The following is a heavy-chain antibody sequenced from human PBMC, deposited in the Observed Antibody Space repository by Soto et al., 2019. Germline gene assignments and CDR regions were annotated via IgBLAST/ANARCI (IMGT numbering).Heavy chain of an antibody. D-gene: IGHD2-2*02. Sequence: GGSLRLSCAASGFTFSNYAMSWVRQAPGKGLEWVSAISGSGGSTYYADSVKGRFTISRDNSKNTLYLQMNSLRAEDTAVYFCAKDERCISTSCYIGYWGQGTLVTVSS. CDR2: ISGSGGST. J-gene: IGHJ4*02. V-gene: IGHV3-23*01. CDR1: GFTFSNYA. CDR3: AKDERCISTSCYIGY.